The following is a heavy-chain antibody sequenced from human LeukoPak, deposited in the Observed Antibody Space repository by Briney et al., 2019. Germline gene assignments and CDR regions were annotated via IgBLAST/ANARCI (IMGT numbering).Heavy chain of an antibody. D-gene: IGHD3-22*01. CDR1: GGSISSDY. Sequence: PSETLSLTCTVSGGSISSDYWSWIRQPPGKGLEWVGYIYYSGSTNYNPSLKSRVTISVDTSKNQFSLKLSSVTAADTAVYYFARGRGYYYDTPLDYWGQVTVLTVSS. CDR3: ARGRGYYYDTPLDY. J-gene: IGHJ4*02. V-gene: IGHV4-59*01. CDR2: IYYSGST.